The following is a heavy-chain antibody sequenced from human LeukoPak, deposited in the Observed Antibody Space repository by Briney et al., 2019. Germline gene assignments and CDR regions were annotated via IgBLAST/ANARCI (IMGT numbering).Heavy chain of an antibody. J-gene: IGHJ4*02. CDR2: IYYSGST. CDR3: ARHPFSAPFDY. D-gene: IGHD6-19*01. Sequence: SQTLSLTCTVSGGSIGSGGYYWSWIRQHPGKGLEWIGYIYYSGSTYYNPSLKSRVTISVDTSKNQFSLKLSSVTAADTAVYYCARHPFSAPFDYWGQGTLVTVSS. CDR1: GGSIGSGGYY. V-gene: IGHV4-31*03.